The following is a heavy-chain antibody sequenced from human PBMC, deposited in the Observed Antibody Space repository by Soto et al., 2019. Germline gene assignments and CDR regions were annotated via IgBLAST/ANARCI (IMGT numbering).Heavy chain of an antibody. CDR3: ARSDWFDP. CDR1: GFTFSTYW. V-gene: IGHV3-74*01. Sequence: XVSLLLSCAASGFTFSTYWMHWVRQAPGKGLVWVSRIKSDGSSTTYADSVKGRFTISRDNAKNTLYLQMNSLRVEDTAVYYCARSDWFDPWGQGTLVTVSS. CDR2: IKSDGSST. J-gene: IGHJ5*02.